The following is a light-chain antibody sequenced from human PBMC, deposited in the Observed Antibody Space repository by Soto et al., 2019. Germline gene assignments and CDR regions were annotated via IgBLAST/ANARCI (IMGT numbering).Light chain of an antibody. CDR1: QSVSSSY. J-gene: IGKJ4*01. V-gene: IGKV3-20*01. Sequence: EIVLTQSPGTLSLSPGERATLSCRASQSVSSSYLAWYQQKPGQAPRLLIHVASSRATGTPDRFSGSGSGTDFTLTISRLEPEDFAVYYCQQYGSSPLTFGGGTKVQIK. CDR3: QQYGSSPLT. CDR2: VAS.